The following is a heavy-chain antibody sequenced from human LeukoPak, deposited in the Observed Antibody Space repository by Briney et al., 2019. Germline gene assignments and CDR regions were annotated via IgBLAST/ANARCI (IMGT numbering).Heavy chain of an antibody. J-gene: IGHJ2*01. Sequence: PGGSLRLSCAASGFTFSTYTMNWVRQAPGKGLEWISYISSSSTTLYYADSVKGRFTISRDNAKNSLYLQMNSLRAEDTAVYFCARARNWTVVYFDLWGRGTRVTVSS. CDR3: ARARNWTVVYFDL. CDR1: GFTFSTYT. D-gene: IGHD1-1*01. V-gene: IGHV3-48*01. CDR2: ISSSSTTL.